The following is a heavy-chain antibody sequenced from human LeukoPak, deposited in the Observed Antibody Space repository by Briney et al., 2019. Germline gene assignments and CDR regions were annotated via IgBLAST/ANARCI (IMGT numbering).Heavy chain of an antibody. CDR3: ARDLGTTFDY. V-gene: IGHV4-59*02. CDR2: IYYSGST. J-gene: IGHJ4*02. D-gene: IGHD1-7*01. CDR1: GGSVSSYY. Sequence: SETLSLTCTVSGGSVSSYYWSWIRQPPGKGLEWIGYIYYSGSTNYNPSLKSRVTISVDTSKNQFSLKLSSVTAADTAVYYCARDLGTTFDYWGQGTLVTVSS.